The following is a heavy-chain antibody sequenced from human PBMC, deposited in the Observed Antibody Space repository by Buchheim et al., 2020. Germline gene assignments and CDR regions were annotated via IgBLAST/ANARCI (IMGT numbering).Heavy chain of an antibody. J-gene: IGHJ6*03. CDR3: ARSRKGTFRVRYYYYYMDV. D-gene: IGHD1-7*01. CDR2: ISSSSSYI. V-gene: IGHV3-21*01. Sequence: EVQLVESGGGLVKPGGSLRLSCAASGFTFSSYSMNWVRQAPGKGLEWVSSISSSSSYIYYADSVKGRFTISRDNAKNSLYLQMNSLRAEDTAVYYCARSRKGTFRVRYYYYYMDVWGKGTT. CDR1: GFTFSSYS.